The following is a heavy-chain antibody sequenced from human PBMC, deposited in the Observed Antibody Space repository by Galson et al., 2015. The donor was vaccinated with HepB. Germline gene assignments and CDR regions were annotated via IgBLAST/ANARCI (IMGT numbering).Heavy chain of an antibody. Sequence: SVKVSCKASGYTFTSYGISWVRQAPGQGLEWMGWISAYNGNTNYAQKLQGRVTMTTDTSTSTAYMELRSLGSDDTAVYYCARAQVIAVEGEYFQHWGQGTLVTVSS. D-gene: IGHD6-19*01. CDR2: ISAYNGNT. J-gene: IGHJ1*01. CDR1: GYTFTSYG. CDR3: ARAQVIAVEGEYFQH. V-gene: IGHV1-18*04.